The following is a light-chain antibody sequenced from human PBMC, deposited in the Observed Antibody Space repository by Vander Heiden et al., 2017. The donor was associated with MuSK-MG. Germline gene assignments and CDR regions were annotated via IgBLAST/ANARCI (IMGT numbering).Light chain of an antibody. V-gene: IGLV2-14*01. J-gene: IGLJ1*01. CDR1: SSDVGGYNY. CDR3: SSDTTSSTHV. Sequence: QSALTQPASVSGSPGQSITIPCTGTSSDVGGYNYGSWYQQHAGKAPKLLIYEVSNRPSWVANRFSGSKSGNTASLTISGLQAEDEADYYCSSDTTSSTHVFGTGTKVTVL. CDR2: EVS.